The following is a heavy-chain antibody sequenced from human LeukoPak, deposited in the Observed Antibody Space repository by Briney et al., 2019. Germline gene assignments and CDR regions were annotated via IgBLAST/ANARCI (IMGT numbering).Heavy chain of an antibody. D-gene: IGHD3-22*01. J-gene: IGHJ4*02. CDR1: GGSFSGYY. V-gene: IGHV4-34*01. CDR3: ARGGDTYYYDRGLFDY. Sequence: SETLSLTCAVYGGSFSGYYWSWIRQPPGKGLEWIGEINHSGSTNYNPSLKSRVTISVDTSKNQFSLKLSSVTAADTAVYYCARGGDTYYYDRGLFDYWGQGTLVTVSS. CDR2: INHSGST.